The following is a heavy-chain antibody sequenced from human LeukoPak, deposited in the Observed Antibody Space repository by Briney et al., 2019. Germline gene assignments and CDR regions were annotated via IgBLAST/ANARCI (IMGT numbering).Heavy chain of an antibody. CDR1: GFTFSSYA. V-gene: IGHV3-64D*09. D-gene: IGHD1-1*01. CDR3: VKDHADPNLVQLERLDY. Sequence: GGSLRLSCSASGFTFSSYAMHWVRQAPGKGLEYVSVISNNGGRTYYADSVKGRFTISRDNSKNTLYLQMSSLRAEDTAVYYCVKDHADPNLVQLERLDYWGQGTLVTVSS. J-gene: IGHJ4*02. CDR2: ISNNGGRT.